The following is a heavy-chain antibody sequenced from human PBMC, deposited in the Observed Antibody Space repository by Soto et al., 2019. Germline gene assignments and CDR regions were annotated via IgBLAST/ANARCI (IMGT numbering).Heavy chain of an antibody. D-gene: IGHD3-3*01. J-gene: IGHJ4*02. Sequence: ASVKVSCKASGGTFSSYAISWVRQAPGQGLEWMGGIIPIFGTANYAQKFQGRVTITADKSTSTAYMELSSLRSEDTAVYYCARAGYDFWSGYYKSPLNFDYWGQGXLVTVYS. CDR2: IIPIFGTA. CDR1: GGTFSSYA. CDR3: ARAGYDFWSGYYKSPLNFDY. V-gene: IGHV1-69*06.